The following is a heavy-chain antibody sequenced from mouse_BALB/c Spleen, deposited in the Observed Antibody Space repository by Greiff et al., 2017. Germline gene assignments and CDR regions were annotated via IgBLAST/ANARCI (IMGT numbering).Heavy chain of an antibody. Sequence: EVMLVESGGGLVKPGGSLKLSCAASGFTFSSYTMSWVRQTPEQRLEWVATISSGGSYTYYPDSVKGRFTIFRDNAKNTLYLQMSSLKSEVTAMYYCTRAFITTATIGFAYWGQGTLVTVSA. CDR2: ISSGGSYT. D-gene: IGHD1-2*01. CDR1: GFTFSSYT. CDR3: TRAFITTATIGFAY. V-gene: IGHV5-6-4*01. J-gene: IGHJ3*01.